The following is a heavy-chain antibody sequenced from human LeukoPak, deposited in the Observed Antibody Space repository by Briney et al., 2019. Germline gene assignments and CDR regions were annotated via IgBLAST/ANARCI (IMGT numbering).Heavy chain of an antibody. CDR3: ARIYCSSGSCFEYFQH. CDR1: GFTFSSYW. D-gene: IGHD2-15*01. CDR2: IKQDGSEK. Sequence: PGGSLRLSCAASGFTFSSYWMTWVRQAPGKGLEWVANIKQDGSEKYYVDSVKGRFAISRDNAKNSLFLQMNSLRAEDTAVYYCARIYCSSGSCFEYFQHWGQGTLVTVS. V-gene: IGHV3-7*01. J-gene: IGHJ1*01.